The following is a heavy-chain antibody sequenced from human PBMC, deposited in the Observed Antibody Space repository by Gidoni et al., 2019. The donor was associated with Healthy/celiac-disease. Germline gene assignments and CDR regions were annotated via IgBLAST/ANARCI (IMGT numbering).Heavy chain of an antibody. Sequence: QVQLVQSGAAAKTPGASVKVSCKASGYTFTSYGISSVRQAPGQGPEWMGWISAYNGNTNYAQKLQGRVTMTTETSTSTAYMELRSLKSDDTAVFYCARDRGSGWYEFDYWGQGTLVTVSS. CDR2: ISAYNGNT. J-gene: IGHJ4*02. V-gene: IGHV1-18*01. CDR1: GYTFTSYG. CDR3: ARDRGSGWYEFDY. D-gene: IGHD6-19*01.